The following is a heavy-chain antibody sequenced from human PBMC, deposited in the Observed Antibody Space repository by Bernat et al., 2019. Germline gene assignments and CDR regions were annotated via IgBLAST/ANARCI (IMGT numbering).Heavy chain of an antibody. CDR2: IWYDGSDK. V-gene: IGHV3-33*01. J-gene: IGHJ3*02. CDR1: GFTFSGHG. CDR3: AGEYYYGSGRGFDI. Sequence: QVQLVESGGGVVQPGRSLRLSCAASGFTFSGHGMHWVRQPPGEGLEWVAVIWYDGSDKYYAGSVKGRFTISRDNFKNTLYLQMNSMRAEDTAVYYCAGEYYYGSGRGFDIWGQGTMVTVSS. D-gene: IGHD3-10*01.